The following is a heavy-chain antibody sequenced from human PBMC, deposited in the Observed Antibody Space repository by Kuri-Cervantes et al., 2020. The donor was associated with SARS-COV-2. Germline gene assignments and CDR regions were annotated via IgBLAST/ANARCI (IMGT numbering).Heavy chain of an antibody. V-gene: IGHV1-69*13. J-gene: IGHJ6*02. CDR1: GGTFSSYA. CDR3: ARDDVAAAGKGYYYYGMDV. CDR2: IIPIFGTA. Sequence: SVKVSCKASGGTFSSYAISWVRQAPGQGLEWMGGIIPIFGTANYAQKFQGRVTITADESTSTAYMELSSLRSEDTAVYYCARDDVAAAGKGYYYYGMDVWGQGTTVTVSS. D-gene: IGHD6-13*01.